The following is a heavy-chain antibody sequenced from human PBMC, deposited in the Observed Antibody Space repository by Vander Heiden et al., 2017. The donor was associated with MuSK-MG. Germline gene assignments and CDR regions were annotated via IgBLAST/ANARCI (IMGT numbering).Heavy chain of an antibody. CDR2: ISYDGSNK. V-gene: IGHV3-30-3*01. D-gene: IGHD5-12*01. J-gene: IGHJ4*02. CDR3: ARPGDSGYDYQLSYFDC. CDR1: GFTFSNYP. Sequence: QVQLVESGGGVVQPGRSRRLSCAASGFTFSNYPMPWVRQAPGKGLEWVAVISYDGSNKYYADSVKGRFTISRDNSKNTLWLQMNSLRAQDTAVYYCARPGDSGYDYQLSYFDCWGQGTLVFVSS.